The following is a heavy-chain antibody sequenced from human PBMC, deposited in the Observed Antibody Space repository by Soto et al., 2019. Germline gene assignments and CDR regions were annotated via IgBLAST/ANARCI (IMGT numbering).Heavy chain of an antibody. CDR3: ARGPTWIQLWLLRSDYGMDV. Sequence: SETLSLTCAVYVGSFSGYYWSWIRQPPGKGLEWIGEINHSGSTNYNPSLKSRVTISVDTSKNQFSLKLSSVTAADTAVYYCARGPTWIQLWLLRSDYGMDVWGQGTTVTVSS. D-gene: IGHD5-18*01. CDR2: INHSGST. J-gene: IGHJ6*02. V-gene: IGHV4-34*01. CDR1: VGSFSGYY.